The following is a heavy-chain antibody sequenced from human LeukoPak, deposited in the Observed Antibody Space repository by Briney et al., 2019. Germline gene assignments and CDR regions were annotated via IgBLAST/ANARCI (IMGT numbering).Heavy chain of an antibody. CDR2: INHSGST. Sequence: PSETLSLTCAVSGGSFSNYCWGWIRQPPGKGLEWIAEINHSGSTNYNPSLKSRVTISVDTSRNQFSLKLRSVTAADTAVYYCAARDQWGQGTPVTVSS. J-gene: IGHJ4*02. V-gene: IGHV4-34*01. CDR1: GGSFSNYC. D-gene: IGHD5-24*01. CDR3: AARDQ.